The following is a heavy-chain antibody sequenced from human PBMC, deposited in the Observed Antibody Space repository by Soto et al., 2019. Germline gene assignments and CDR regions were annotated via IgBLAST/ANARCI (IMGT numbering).Heavy chain of an antibody. CDR1: GLTFSSYG. J-gene: IGHJ6*02. Sequence: GGSLRLSCAASGLTFSSYGMHWVRQAPGKGLEWVAVISYDGSNKYYADSVKGRFTISRDNSKNTLYLQMNSLRAEDTAVYYCAKDLLRADSSGYYPRYYYYGMDVWGQGTTVTVSS. CDR2: ISYDGSNK. D-gene: IGHD3-22*01. CDR3: AKDLLRADSSGYYPRYYYYGMDV. V-gene: IGHV3-30*18.